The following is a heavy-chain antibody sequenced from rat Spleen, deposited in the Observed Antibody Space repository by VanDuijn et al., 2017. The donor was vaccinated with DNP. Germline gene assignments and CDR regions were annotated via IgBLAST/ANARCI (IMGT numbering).Heavy chain of an antibody. V-gene: IGHV5-22*01. CDR2: ITYDGGRS. CDR1: GFTFSDYY. D-gene: IGHD1-1*01. CDR3: ARPMDYYSGGFAY. J-gene: IGHJ3*01. Sequence: EVQLVESGGDFVQPGRSLKLSCAASGFTFSDYYMAWVRQVPTKGLELVAYITYDGGRSFYGDSVKGRFTISRDNAKNTLSLQMNSLRSEDMATYYCARPMDYYSGGFAYWGQGTLVTVSS.